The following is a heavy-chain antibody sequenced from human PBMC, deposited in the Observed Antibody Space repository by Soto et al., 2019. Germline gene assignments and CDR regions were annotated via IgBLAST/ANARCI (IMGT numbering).Heavy chain of an antibody. V-gene: IGHV4-30-4*01. CDR2: IYYSGST. Sequence: KTSETLSLTCTVSGGSISSGDYYWSWIRQPPGKGLEWIGYIYYSGSTYYNPSLKSRVTISVDTSKNQFSLKLSSVTAADTAVYYCARGDCSSTSCYNGWFDPWGQGTLVTVPQ. D-gene: IGHD2-2*02. CDR3: ARGDCSSTSCYNGWFDP. J-gene: IGHJ5*02. CDR1: GGSISSGDYY.